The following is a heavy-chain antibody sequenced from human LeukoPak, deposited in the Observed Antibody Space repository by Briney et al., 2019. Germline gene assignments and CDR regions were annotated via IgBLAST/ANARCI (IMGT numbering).Heavy chain of an antibody. Sequence: SETLSLTCAVYGGSFSGYYWSWIRQPPGKGLEWIGEINHSGSTYYNPSLKSRVTISVDTSKNQFSLKLSSVTAADTAVYYCARSYGDDFWSGYYTEPPDYWGQGTLVTVSS. CDR1: GGSFSGYY. CDR3: ARSYGDDFWSGYYTEPPDY. V-gene: IGHV4-34*01. D-gene: IGHD3-3*01. CDR2: INHSGST. J-gene: IGHJ4*02.